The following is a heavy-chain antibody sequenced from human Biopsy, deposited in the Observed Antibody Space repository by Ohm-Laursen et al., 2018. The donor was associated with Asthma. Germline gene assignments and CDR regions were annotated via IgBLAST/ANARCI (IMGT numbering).Heavy chain of an antibody. CDR1: GGSISNSNYY. CDR3: ARHPNNGDYSYWYFDL. V-gene: IGHV4-39*01. J-gene: IGHJ2*01. CDR2: LHYSGSPYYT. Sequence: SETLSLTCTVSGGSISNSNYYWGWIRQSPGKGLEWIGSLHYSGSPYYTFYNPSLESRVTMSVDTSKSQLFLEVNSVTAPDTAVYYCARHPNNGDYSYWYFDLWGRGTLVTVSS. D-gene: IGHD4-17*01.